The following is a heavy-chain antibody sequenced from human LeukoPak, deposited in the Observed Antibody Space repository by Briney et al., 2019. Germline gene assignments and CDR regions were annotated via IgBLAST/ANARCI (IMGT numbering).Heavy chain of an antibody. D-gene: IGHD2-8*01. J-gene: IGHJ4*02. CDR2: IIPIFGTA. V-gene: IGHV1-69*13. Sequence: ASVKVSCKASGGTFSSYAISWVRQAPGQGLEWMGGIIPIFGTANYAQKFQGRVTITADESTSTAYMELSSLRSEDTAVYYCARDACTNGVCLFDYWGQGTLVTVSS. CDR3: ARDACTNGVCLFDY. CDR1: GGTFSSYA.